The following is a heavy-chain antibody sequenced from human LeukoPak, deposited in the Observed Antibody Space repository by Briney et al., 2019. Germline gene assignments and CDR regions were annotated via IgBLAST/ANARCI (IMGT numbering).Heavy chain of an antibody. CDR3: ARDAVTTYYYYMDV. J-gene: IGHJ6*03. CDR2: INPSGGST. V-gene: IGHV1-46*01. D-gene: IGHD4-17*01. CDR1: GYTLSSYY. Sequence: GASVKVSCKASGYTLSSYYIHWVRQAPGQGLEWMGIINPSGGSTSYAQKFQGRVTMTRDMSTSTVYMELSSLRSEDTAVYYCARDAVTTYYYYMDVWGKGTTVTVSS.